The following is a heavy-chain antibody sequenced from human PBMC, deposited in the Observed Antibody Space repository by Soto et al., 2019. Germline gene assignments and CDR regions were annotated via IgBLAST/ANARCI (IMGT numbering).Heavy chain of an antibody. CDR1: GFTFTNYW. CDR3: AKHQGLGAAGPISPPWHGVDV. D-gene: IGHD6-25*01. J-gene: IGHJ6*02. Sequence: GESLKISCKASGFTFTNYWIGWVRQMPGKGLEWMGIIYPGDSDTRFSPSFQGQVTISADKSIRVAYLQWSSLKASDTAIYYCAKHQGLGAAGPISPPWHGVDVWGQGTTVTVSS. V-gene: IGHV5-51*01. CDR2: IYPGDSDT.